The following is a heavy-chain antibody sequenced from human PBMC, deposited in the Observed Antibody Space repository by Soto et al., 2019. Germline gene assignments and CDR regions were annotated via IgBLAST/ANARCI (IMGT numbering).Heavy chain of an antibody. Sequence: SVKVSCKSSGGSFSSSAITRVRQAPGQGLEWMGRIIPMYGTTFYAQTFQGRVTITADESTSTVYMHLSSLKSEDTASYFCATSVVVIGYRFFNMDVWGQGTTVTVFS. CDR1: GGSFSSSA. V-gene: IGHV1-69*13. J-gene: IGHJ6*02. CDR2: IIPMYGTT. CDR3: ATSVVVIGYRFFNMDV. D-gene: IGHD2-2*01.